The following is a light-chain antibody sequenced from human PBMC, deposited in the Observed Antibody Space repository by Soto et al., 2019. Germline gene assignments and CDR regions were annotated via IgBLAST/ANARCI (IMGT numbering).Light chain of an antibody. CDR2: DND. CDR3: GTWDSSLSVGV. Sequence: QSVLTQPPSVSAAPGQKVTISCSGSISNIGSNDVSWYQQLPGTAPKVLIYDNDKRPSGIPDRFSGSKSGTSATLGITGLQTGDEADYYCGTWDSSLSVGVFGGGTTVTVL. CDR1: ISNIGSND. J-gene: IGLJ3*02. V-gene: IGLV1-51*01.